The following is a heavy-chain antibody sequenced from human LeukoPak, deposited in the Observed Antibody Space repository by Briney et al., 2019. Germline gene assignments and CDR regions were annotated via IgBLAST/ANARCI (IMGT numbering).Heavy chain of an antibody. J-gene: IGHJ2*01. CDR2: INSDGSST. CDR3: ATTQGYCSSTSCNNWYFDL. CDR1: GFTFSSYW. Sequence: GGSLRLSCAASGFTFSSYWMHWVRQAPGKGLVWVSHINSDGSSTSYADSVKGRFTISRDNAKNTLYLQMNSLRAEDTAVYYCATTQGYCSSTSCNNWYFDLWGRGTLVTVSS. V-gene: IGHV3-74*01. D-gene: IGHD2-2*02.